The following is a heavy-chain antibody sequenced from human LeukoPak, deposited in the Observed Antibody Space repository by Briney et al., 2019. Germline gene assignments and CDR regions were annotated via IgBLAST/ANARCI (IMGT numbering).Heavy chain of an antibody. CDR3: ARGGGYYFDY. CDR1: EFTFSDYY. CDR2: ISGSSSHT. D-gene: IGHD6-13*01. V-gene: IGHV3-11*05. J-gene: IGHJ4*02. Sequence: GGSLRLSCAASEFTFSDYYMNWIRQAPGKGLEWLSYISGSSSHTNYADSVKGRFTISRDNAKKSLYLQMNSLRAEGSAVYYCARGGGYYFDYWGQGTLVTVSS.